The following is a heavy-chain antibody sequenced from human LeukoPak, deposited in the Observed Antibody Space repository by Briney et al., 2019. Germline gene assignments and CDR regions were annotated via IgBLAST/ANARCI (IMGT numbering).Heavy chain of an antibody. D-gene: IGHD3-22*01. J-gene: IGHJ3*02. CDR1: GGSIGSGSYY. CDR2: IYTSGST. V-gene: IGHV4-61*02. Sequence: SQTLSLTCTVSGGSIGSGSYYWSWIRQPAGKGLEWIGRIYTSGSTNYNPSIKSRVTITVDTSKNQFSLKLSSVTAADTAVYYCARDSNPYYYDSSGYYWSPGRAFDIWGQGTMVTVSS. CDR3: ARDSNPYYYDSSGYYWSPGRAFDI.